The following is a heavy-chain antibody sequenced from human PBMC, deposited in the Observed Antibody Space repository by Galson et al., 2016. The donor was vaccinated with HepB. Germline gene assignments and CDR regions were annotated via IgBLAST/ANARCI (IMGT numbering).Heavy chain of an antibody. CDR3: AREIPSRGKSDY. CDR2: ISYDGSNK. D-gene: IGHD3-10*01. J-gene: IGHJ4*02. Sequence: SLRLSCATSGFSFSSYGMHWVRQAPGKGLEWVAVISYDGSNKYYADSVKGRFTISRDNAKTSLFLEMNSLRDEDTAVYYCAREIPSRGKSDYWGQGTLVTVSS. CDR1: GFSFSSYG. V-gene: IGHV3-30*03.